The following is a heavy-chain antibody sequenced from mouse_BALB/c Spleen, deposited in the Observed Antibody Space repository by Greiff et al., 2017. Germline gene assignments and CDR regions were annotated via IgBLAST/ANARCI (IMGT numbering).Heavy chain of an antibody. J-gene: IGHJ4*01. Sequence: EVMLVESGGGLVQPGGSLKLSCAASGFTFSSYGMSWVRQTPDKRLELVATINSNGGSTYYPDSVKGRFTISRDNAKNTLYLQMSSLKSEDTAMYYCARDRYGSYAMDYWGQGTSVTVSS. CDR2: INSNGGST. CDR3: ARDRYGSYAMDY. D-gene: IGHD1-1*01. CDR1: GFTFSSYG. V-gene: IGHV5-6-3*01.